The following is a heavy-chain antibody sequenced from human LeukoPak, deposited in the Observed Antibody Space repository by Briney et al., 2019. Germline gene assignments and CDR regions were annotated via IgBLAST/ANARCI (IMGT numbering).Heavy chain of an antibody. CDR2: IYTSGST. CDR1: GDSIRSGTYY. V-gene: IGHV4-61*02. J-gene: IGHJ4*02. CDR3: ARGGGATRIDY. Sequence: SQTLSLTCSVSGDSIRSGTYYWSWIRQPAGKGLEWLGRIYTSGSTSYNPSLKSRVPISVDTSKNQFSLKLTSVTAADTAVYYCARGGGATRIDYWGQGTLVTVSS. D-gene: IGHD5-12*01.